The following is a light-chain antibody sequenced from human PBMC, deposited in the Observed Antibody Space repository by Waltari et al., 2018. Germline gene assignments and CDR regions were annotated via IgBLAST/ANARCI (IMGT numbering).Light chain of an antibody. CDR3: QQRSTSFT. J-gene: IGKJ3*01. Sequence: EIVLQQPPATLSSSRGGGATLSCRASRSITSYLAWYQQKPGQAPRLLIYDASTTATGIPARFSGSGSVTDFTLTISSLEPEDFALYYCQQRSTSFTFGPGTRVDVK. CDR2: DAS. V-gene: IGKV3-11*01. CDR1: RSITSY.